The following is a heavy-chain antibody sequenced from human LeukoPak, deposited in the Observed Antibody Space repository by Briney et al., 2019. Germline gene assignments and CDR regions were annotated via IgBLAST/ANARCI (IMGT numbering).Heavy chain of an antibody. D-gene: IGHD2-2*01. J-gene: IGHJ3*02. CDR1: GFIFSSYW. CDR3: ARLSDSISCFGFDI. V-gene: IGHV3-7*01. CDR2: IKRDGSEK. Sequence: GGSLRLSCEASGFIFSSYWMSWVRQAPGKGLEWVANIKRDGSEKYYVDSVKGRFTISRDNAKNSLYLQMNSLRAEDTAVYYCARLSDSISCFGFDIWGQGTTVTVSS.